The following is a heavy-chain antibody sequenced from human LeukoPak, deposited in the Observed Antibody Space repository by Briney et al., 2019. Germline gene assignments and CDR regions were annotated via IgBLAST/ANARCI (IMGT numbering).Heavy chain of an antibody. CDR2: ISYDGSKE. V-gene: IGHV3-30*18. J-gene: IGHJ6*02. CDR1: GFTFSTFV. CDR3: AKSMLPSTNPRYYHYGMDV. D-gene: IGHD2-15*01. Sequence: PGGSQRLSCAASGFTFSTFVMHWVRQAPGKGLEWVALISYDGSKENYVDSVKGRFTISRDNSKSTLYLQMNSLRAADTAVYYCAKSMLPSTNPRYYHYGMDVWGQGTTVTVSS.